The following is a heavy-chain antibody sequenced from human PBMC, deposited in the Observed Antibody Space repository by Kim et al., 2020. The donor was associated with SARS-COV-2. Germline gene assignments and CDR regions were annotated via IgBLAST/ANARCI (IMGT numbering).Heavy chain of an antibody. CDR3: ARWGVVWGLDY. V-gene: IGHV3-7*01. Sequence: KYYVDSLKGRFTISRDNAENSLFLQMNSLRAEDTAIYDCARWGVVWGLDYWGQGTLVTVSS. CDR2: K. D-gene: IGHD2-2*01. J-gene: IGHJ4*02.